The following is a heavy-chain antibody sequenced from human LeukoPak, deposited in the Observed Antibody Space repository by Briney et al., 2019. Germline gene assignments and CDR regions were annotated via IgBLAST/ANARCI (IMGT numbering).Heavy chain of an antibody. CDR2: IKSDGSST. V-gene: IGHV3-74*01. CDR1: GFTFSSYW. CDR3: ARGLVTLDY. D-gene: IGHD2-21*02. Sequence: GGSLRLSCAASGFTFSSYWMSWVRQAPGKGLVWVSRIKSDGSSTTYADSVKGRFTISRDNAKNTLYLQMNSLRAEDTAVYYCARGLVTLDYWGQGTLVTVSS. J-gene: IGHJ4*02.